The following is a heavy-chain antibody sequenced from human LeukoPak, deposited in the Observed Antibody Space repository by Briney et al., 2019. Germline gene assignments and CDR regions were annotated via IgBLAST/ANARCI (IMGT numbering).Heavy chain of an antibody. CDR1: GFTFSSYA. J-gene: IGHJ4*02. CDR2: ITDNGNTT. V-gene: IGHV3-23*05. CDR3: ATLRLSDHFDY. D-gene: IGHD2-15*01. Sequence: PGGSLRLSCAASGFTFSSYAMNWVRLSAGKGLEWVSAITDNGNTTYYADSVKGRFTISRDNSKNTLYLQMNSRRAEDTAVYYCATLRLSDHFDYWGQGTLVTVSS.